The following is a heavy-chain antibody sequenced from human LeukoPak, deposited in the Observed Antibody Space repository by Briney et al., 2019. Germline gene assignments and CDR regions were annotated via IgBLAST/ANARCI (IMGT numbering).Heavy chain of an antibody. V-gene: IGHV4-39*01. Sequence: SETLSLTCTVSGGSISSSSYYWGWIRQPPGKGLEGIGSIYYSGSTYYNPSLKSRVTISVDTSKNQFSLKLSSVTAADTAVYYCARHVRDSSGRAADYWGQGTLVTVSS. CDR3: ARHVRDSSGRAADY. D-gene: IGHD6-19*01. CDR2: IYYSGST. J-gene: IGHJ4*02. CDR1: GGSISSSSYY.